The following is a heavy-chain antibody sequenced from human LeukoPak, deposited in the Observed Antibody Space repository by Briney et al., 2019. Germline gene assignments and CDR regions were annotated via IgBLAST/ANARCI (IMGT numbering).Heavy chain of an antibody. Sequence: KSSETLSLTCTVSGASISSYYWSWIRQPPGKGLEWLGYIYSSGTTNYNPSLKSRVAISVDTSKNQVYLKLRSVTDADTALYDCARHPQRESRGNAFDIWGQGTVVSVSS. D-gene: IGHD5-24*01. J-gene: IGHJ3*02. CDR3: ARHPQRESRGNAFDI. V-gene: IGHV4-59*08. CDR1: GASISSYY. CDR2: IYSSGTT.